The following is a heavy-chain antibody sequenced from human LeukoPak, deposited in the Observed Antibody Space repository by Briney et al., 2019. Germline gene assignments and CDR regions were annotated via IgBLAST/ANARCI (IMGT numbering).Heavy chain of an antibody. CDR3: ARRAKLWASKNWFDP. V-gene: IGHV1-2*02. D-gene: IGHD4-23*01. J-gene: IGHJ5*02. CDR2: INPNSGGT. CDR1: GYTFTGYY. Sequence: ASVKVSCKASGYTFTGYYMHWVRQAPGQGLEWMGWINPNSGGTNYAQKFQGRVTMTRDTSISTAYMELSRLRSDDTAVYYCARRAKLWASKNWFDPWGQGTLVTVSS.